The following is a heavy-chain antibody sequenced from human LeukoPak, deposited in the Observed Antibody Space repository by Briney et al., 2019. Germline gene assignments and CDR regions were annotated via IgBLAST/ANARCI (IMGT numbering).Heavy chain of an antibody. CDR3: ARGRLAVADY. CDR2: INHTGST. V-gene: IGHV4-34*01. J-gene: IGHJ4*02. Sequence: PSETLSLTCDVDGGSFSGYYWSWIRQPPGKGLEWIGEINHTGSTNYNPPLKSRLTISVDTSKHQFSLKLSSVTAADTAVYYCARGRLAVADYWGQGTLVTVSS. CDR1: GGSFSGYY. D-gene: IGHD6-19*01.